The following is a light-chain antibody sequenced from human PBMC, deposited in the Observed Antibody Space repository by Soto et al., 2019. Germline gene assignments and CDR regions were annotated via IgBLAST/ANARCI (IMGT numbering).Light chain of an antibody. CDR2: KGT. CDR1: DSDVGAYDS. V-gene: IGLV2-23*01. CDR3: CSSAPESTYV. J-gene: IGLJ1*01. Sequence: QSALAQPASVSGSPGQSITISCTGTDSDVGAYDSVSWYQQHPHKAPQLIIYKGTQRPSGVSNRFSGSTSGNAASLTISALQADDEADYFCCSSAPESTYVFGTGTKVTDL.